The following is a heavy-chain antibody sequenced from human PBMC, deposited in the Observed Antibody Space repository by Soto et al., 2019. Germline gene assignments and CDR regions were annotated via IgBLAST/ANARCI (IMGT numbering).Heavy chain of an antibody. J-gene: IGHJ5*02. Sequence: PGESLKISCKGSGYSFTSYWIGWVRQMPGKGLEWMGIIYPGDSDTRYSPSFQGQVTISADKSISTAYLQWSSLKASDTAMYYCARRATYYDFWSGYYSNNWFDPWGQGTLVTVSS. V-gene: IGHV5-51*01. D-gene: IGHD3-3*01. CDR2: IYPGDSDT. CDR1: GYSFTSYW. CDR3: ARRATYYDFWSGYYSNNWFDP.